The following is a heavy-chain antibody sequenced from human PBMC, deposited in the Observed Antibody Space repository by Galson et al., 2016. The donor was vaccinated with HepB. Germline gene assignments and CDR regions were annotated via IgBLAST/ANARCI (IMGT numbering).Heavy chain of an antibody. CDR1: GFTFSSYS. CDR2: ISSSSGFI. J-gene: IGHJ5*02. Sequence: SLRLSCAASGFTFSSYSMNWVRQAPGKGLEWVSSISSSSGFINYADSVKGRFTISRDNAKNSLYLQMSSLRAEDTAVYYCAICPIRYDGSDYTNWFDPWGQGTLVTVSS. V-gene: IGHV3-21*01. D-gene: IGHD3-22*01. CDR3: AICPIRYDGSDYTNWFDP.